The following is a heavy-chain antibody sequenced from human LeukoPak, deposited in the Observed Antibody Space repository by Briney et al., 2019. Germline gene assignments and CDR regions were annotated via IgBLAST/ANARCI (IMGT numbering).Heavy chain of an antibody. CDR1: GFTFSSYG. CDR3: AKDRGIVALYYFDC. CDR2: ISYDGSNK. D-gene: IGHD1-26*01. V-gene: IGHV3-30*18. Sequence: PGRSLRLSCAASGFTFSSYGVHWVRQAPGKGLEWVAVISYDGSNKYYADSVKGRFTISRDNSKNTLYLQMNSLRAEDTAVYYCAKDRGIVALYYFDCWGQGTLVTVSS. J-gene: IGHJ4*02.